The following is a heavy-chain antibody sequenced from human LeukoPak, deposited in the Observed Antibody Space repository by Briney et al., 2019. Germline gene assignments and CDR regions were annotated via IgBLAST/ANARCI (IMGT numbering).Heavy chain of an antibody. CDR3: ARSRGYFDY. D-gene: IGHD6-13*01. CDR1: GGSISSYY. V-gene: IGHV4-59*01. J-gene: IGHJ4*02. Sequence: SETLSLTCTASGGSISSYYWSWIRQPPGKGLEWIGYIYYSGSTNYNPSLQSRVTISVDTSKNQFSLKLSSVTAADTALYYCARSRGYFDYWGQGTLVTVSS. CDR2: IYYSGST.